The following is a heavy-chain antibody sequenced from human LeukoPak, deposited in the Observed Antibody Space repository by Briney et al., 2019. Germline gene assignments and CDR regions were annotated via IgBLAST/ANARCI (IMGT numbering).Heavy chain of an antibody. V-gene: IGHV4-59*08. CDR1: GGSISSYY. CDR2: IYYSGST. CDR3: ARAAESYDINGWVPFDY. D-gene: IGHD3-22*01. Sequence: SETLSLTCTVSGGSISSYYWSWIRQPPGKGLVWIGYIYYSGSTNYNPSLESRVTISGDTSKNQFSLRLSSVTAADTAVYYCARAAESYDINGWVPFDYWGQGTLVTVSS. J-gene: IGHJ4*02.